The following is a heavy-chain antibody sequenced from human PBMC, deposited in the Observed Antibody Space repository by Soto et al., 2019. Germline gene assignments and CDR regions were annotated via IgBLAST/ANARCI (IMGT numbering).Heavy chain of an antibody. CDR2: MYHGGRT. Sequence: PSETLSLTCTDPGDSVTNYFWIWLRQPPGKGLEWIGHMYHGGRTNYSPSLKSRVTMSLDSSKNQFSLNLSSVTAADTAVYFCARDPGYCTNGVCPIFDFWGQGVLVTVSS. CDR3: ARDPGYCTNGVCPIFDF. D-gene: IGHD2-8*01. V-gene: IGHV4-59*02. CDR1: GDSVTNYF. J-gene: IGHJ4*02.